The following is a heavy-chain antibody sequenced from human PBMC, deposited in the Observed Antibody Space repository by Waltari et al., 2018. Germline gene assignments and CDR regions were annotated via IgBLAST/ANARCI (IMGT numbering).Heavy chain of an antibody. Sequence: EVQLVESGGGLIQSGGFLRLSCAASGFTGGTNYMSWVRKAPGNGLDWCSGTYSGGRTYYAESVKGRFTISRDNSKNTLYLQMNSLRAEDTAVYYCARVRYAWNFDFWSGAYNWFDPWGQGTLVTVSS. V-gene: IGHV3-53*01. CDR2: TYSGGRT. CDR1: GFTGGTNY. J-gene: IGHJ5*02. CDR3: ARVRYAWNFDFWSGAYNWFDP. D-gene: IGHD3-3*01.